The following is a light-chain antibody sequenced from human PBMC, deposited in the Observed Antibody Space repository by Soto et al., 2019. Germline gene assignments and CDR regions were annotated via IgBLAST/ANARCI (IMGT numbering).Light chain of an antibody. V-gene: IGKV3-20*01. J-gene: IGKJ3*01. Sequence: EIVLTQSPGTLSLSPGERATLSCRASQSVSSSYLAWYQQKPGQAPRLLIYGASSRATGIPDRFSGSGSGTDFTLTISRLEPEYFAVYYCHQYGSSPLTFGPGTKVDIK. CDR3: HQYGSSPLT. CDR2: GAS. CDR1: QSVSSSY.